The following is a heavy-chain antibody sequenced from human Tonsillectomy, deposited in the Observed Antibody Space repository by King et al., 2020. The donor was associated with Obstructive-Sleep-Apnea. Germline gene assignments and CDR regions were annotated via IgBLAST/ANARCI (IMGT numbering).Heavy chain of an antibody. D-gene: IGHD3-10*01. V-gene: IGHV4-39*07. CDR1: GGSISSSSYY. CDR3: ARYPDGSGRPLVGDAFDT. Sequence: QLQESGPGLVKPSETLSLTCTVSGGSISSSSYYWGWIRQPPGKALEWIGNIYYSGSTSYNPSLKSRVTISVDTSKNQFSLTLSSVTAADTAVYYCARYPDGSGRPLVGDAFDTRGQGTMVTVSS. CDR2: IYYSGST. J-gene: IGHJ3*02.